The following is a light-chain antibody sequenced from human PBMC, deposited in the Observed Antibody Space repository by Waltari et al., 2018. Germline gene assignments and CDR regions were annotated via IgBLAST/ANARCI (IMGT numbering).Light chain of an antibody. CDR3: HQYNSYSYT. J-gene: IGKJ2*01. V-gene: IGKV1-5*03. CDR1: RSISGW. CDR2: KAS. Sequence: DIQMTQSPSTLSASVGDRVTITCRARRSISGWLAWYQQKPGKAPNLLIYKASSLESGVPSRFNGSGSGTEFTLTISSLQPDDFATYYCHQYNSYSYTFGQGSKLESK.